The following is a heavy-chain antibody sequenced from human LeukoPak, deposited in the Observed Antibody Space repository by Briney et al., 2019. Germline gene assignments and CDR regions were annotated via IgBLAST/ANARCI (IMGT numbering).Heavy chain of an antibody. J-gene: IGHJ4*02. CDR2: IYYSGST. CDR3: ARGQILEWSHDY. Sequence: WIGYIYYSGSTYYNPSLKSRVTISVDTSKNQFSLKLNSVTAADTAVYYCARGQILEWSHDYWGQGTLVTVSS. V-gene: IGHV4-31*02. D-gene: IGHD3-3*01.